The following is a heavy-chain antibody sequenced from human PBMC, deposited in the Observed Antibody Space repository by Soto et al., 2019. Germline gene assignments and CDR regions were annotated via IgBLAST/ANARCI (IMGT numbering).Heavy chain of an antibody. D-gene: IGHD3-3*01. CDR3: ASAYYDFWSGYYPAYGMDV. CDR2: IYYSGST. CDR1: GVSISSYY. V-gene: IGHV4-59*01. J-gene: IGHJ6*02. Sequence: SETLSLTCTVAGVSISSYYWSWIRQTTGKGLEWIGYIYYSGSTNYNPSLKSRVTISVDTSKNQFSLKLSSVTAADAAVYYCASAYYDFWSGYYPAYGMDVWGQGTTVTVSS.